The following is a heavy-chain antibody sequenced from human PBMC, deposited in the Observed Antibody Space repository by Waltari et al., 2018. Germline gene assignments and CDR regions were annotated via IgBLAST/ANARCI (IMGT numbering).Heavy chain of an antibody. J-gene: IGHJ6*03. CDR1: GGSFSGYY. CDR2: INHSGST. Sequence: QVQLQQWGAGLLKPSETLSLTCAVYGGSFSGYYWSWIRQPPGKGLEWIGEINHSGSTNYNPSLKSRVTISVDTSKNQFSLKLSSVTAADTAVYYCARGGWQLDAQYYYYYMDVWGKGTTVTISS. V-gene: IGHV4-34*01. D-gene: IGHD6-6*01. CDR3: ARGGWQLDAQYYYYYMDV.